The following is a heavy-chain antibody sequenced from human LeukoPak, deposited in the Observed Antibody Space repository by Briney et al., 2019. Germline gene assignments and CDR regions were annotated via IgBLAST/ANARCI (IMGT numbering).Heavy chain of an antibody. J-gene: IGHJ6*02. D-gene: IGHD6-13*01. CDR3: ARARGAAALYGMDV. Sequence: SETLSLTCAVYGGSFSGYYWSWIRQPPGKGLEWIGEINHSGSTNYNPSLKSRVTISVDTSKNQFSLKLSSVTAADPAVYYCARARGAAALYGMDVWGQGTTVTVSS. CDR2: INHSGST. V-gene: IGHV4-34*01. CDR1: GGSFSGYY.